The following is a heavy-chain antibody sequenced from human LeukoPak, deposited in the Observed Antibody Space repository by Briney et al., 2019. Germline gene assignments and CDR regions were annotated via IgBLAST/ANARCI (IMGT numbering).Heavy chain of an antibody. Sequence: GGSLGLSCAASGFTFSAFWMHWVRQAPGEGLVWVAHIHSSGSSTSYADFVKGRFTISRDNARNTVDLQMNSLRADDTAIYYCARGGSGCFDIWGQGTMVTVSS. V-gene: IGHV3-74*01. CDR2: IHSSGSST. J-gene: IGHJ3*02. D-gene: IGHD1-26*01. CDR3: ARGGSGCFDI. CDR1: GFTFSAFW.